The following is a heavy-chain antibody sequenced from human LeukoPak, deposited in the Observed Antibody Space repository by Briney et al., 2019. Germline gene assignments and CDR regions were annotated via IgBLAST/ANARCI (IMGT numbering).Heavy chain of an antibody. CDR1: GYTLTNYG. Sequence: GTVKVSCKASGYTLTNYGFSWVRQAAGPGGKWMGWISAYNGNTKHAPNLPGRVTMTTDATTSTAYMELTRLRSDDTAVYFCARGYMGATSYFDYWGQAALLTVSS. D-gene: IGHD1-26*01. J-gene: IGHJ4*02. V-gene: IGHV1-18*01. CDR3: ARGYMGATSYFDY. CDR2: ISAYNGNT.